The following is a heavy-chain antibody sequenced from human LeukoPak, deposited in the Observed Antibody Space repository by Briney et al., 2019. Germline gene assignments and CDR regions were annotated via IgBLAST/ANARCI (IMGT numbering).Heavy chain of an antibody. CDR1: GGSISSSSYY. CDR2: IYYSGST. CDR3: ARSKGRYYDFWSGYYSYYFDY. V-gene: IGHV4-39*01. D-gene: IGHD3-3*01. J-gene: IGHJ4*02. Sequence: SETLSLTCTVSGGSISSSSYYWGWIRQPPGKGLEWIGSIYYSGSTYYNPSLKSRVTISVDTSKNQFSLKLSSVTAADTAVYYCARSKGRYYDFWSGYYSYYFDYWGQGTLVTVS.